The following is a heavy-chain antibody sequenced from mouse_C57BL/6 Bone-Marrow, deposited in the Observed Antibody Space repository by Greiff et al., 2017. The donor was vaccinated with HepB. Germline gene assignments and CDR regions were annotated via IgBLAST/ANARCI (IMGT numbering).Heavy chain of an antibody. CDR2: INPNNGGT. Sequence: VQLQQSGPELVKPGASVKMSCKASGYTFTDYNMHWVKQSHGKSLEWIGYINPNNGGTSYNQKFKGKATLTVNKSSSTAYMKLRSLTSEDSAVYYCAREVYYYGSSYDAMDYWGQGTSVTVSS. CDR3: AREVYYYGSSYDAMDY. D-gene: IGHD1-1*01. V-gene: IGHV1-22*01. CDR1: GYTFTDYN. J-gene: IGHJ4*01.